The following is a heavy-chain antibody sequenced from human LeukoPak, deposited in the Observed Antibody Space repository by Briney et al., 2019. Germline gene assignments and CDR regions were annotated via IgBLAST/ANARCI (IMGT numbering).Heavy chain of an antibody. J-gene: IGHJ4*02. CDR1: GGSFSGYY. D-gene: IGHD6-19*01. Sequence: PSETLSLTCAVYGGSFSGYYWSWIRQPPGKGLEWIGEINHSGSTNYNQSLKSRVTISVDTSKNQFSLKLSYVTAADTAVYYCARSRIAVAGKGLGYWGQGTLVTVSS. V-gene: IGHV4-34*01. CDR2: INHSGST. CDR3: ARSRIAVAGKGLGY.